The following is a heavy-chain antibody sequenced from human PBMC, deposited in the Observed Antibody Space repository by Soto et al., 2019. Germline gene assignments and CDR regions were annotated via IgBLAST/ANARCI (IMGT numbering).Heavy chain of an antibody. V-gene: IGHV1-69*04. CDR2: IIPILGIA. D-gene: IGHD6-13*01. CDR1: GGTFSSYT. CDR3: ARDDWIAAAGTSFDY. Sequence: QVQLVHSGAEGKKPGSSVKVSCKASGGTFSSYTISWVRPAPGQGLEWMGRIIPILGIANYAQKFQVRVTITADKSKSTAYMERSSLTSEDTAVYYCARDDWIAAAGTSFDYWGQGTLVTVSS. J-gene: IGHJ4*02.